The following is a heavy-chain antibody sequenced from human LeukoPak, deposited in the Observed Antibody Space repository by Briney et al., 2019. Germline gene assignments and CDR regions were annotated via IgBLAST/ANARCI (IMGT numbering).Heavy chain of an antibody. CDR2: INPSGGST. CDR1: GYTFTSYY. V-gene: IGHV1-46*01. J-gene: IGHJ3*02. CDR3: AREGVGDYGSGSYLEPDAFDI. Sequence: ASVKVSCKASGYTFTSYYMHWVRQAPGQGLEWMGIINPSGGSTSYAQKFQGRVTMTRDTSTSTVYMELSSLRSDDTAVYYCAREGVGDYGSGSYLEPDAFDIWGQGTMVTVSS. D-gene: IGHD3-10*01.